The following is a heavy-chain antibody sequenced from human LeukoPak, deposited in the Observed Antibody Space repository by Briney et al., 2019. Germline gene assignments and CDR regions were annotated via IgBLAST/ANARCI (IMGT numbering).Heavy chain of an antibody. CDR2: ISYDGSKR. CDR1: GFTFNSYG. V-gene: IGHV3-30*03. CDR3: ARDVISRQMITLGLGF. J-gene: IGHJ4*02. Sequence: PGGSLRLSCVTSGFTFNSYGFYWVRQAPGKGLEWAAVISYDGSKRYYVDSVKGRFTISRDTSNKTAYLEMNSLRVDDTAVYYCARDVISRQMITLGLGFWGQGTLVTVSS. D-gene: IGHD1-20*01.